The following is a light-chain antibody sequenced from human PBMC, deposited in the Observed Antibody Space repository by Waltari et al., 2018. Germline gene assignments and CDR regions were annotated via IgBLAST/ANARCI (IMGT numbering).Light chain of an antibody. V-gene: IGLV2-11*01. CDR1: SSDVGGYNY. CDR3: CSYAGSYSVV. J-gene: IGLJ2*01. Sequence: QSALTQPRPVSGSPGQSVPIPCPGTSSDVGGYNYVSWYQQHPGKAPKLMIYDVSKRPSGVPDRFSGSKSGNTASLTISGLQAEDEADYYCCSYAGSYSVVFGGGTKLTVL. CDR2: DVS.